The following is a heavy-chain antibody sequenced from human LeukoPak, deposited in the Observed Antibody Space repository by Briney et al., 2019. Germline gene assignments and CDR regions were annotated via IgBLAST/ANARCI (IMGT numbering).Heavy chain of an antibody. D-gene: IGHD5-12*01. CDR3: ARAYVEMATIIYWYFDL. Sequence: SETLSLTCTVPGGSISSSSYYWGWIRQPPGKGLEWIGSIYYSGSTYYNPSLKSRVTISVDTSKNQFSLKLSSVTAADTAVYYCARAYVEMATIIYWYFDLWGRGTLVTVSS. CDR2: IYYSGST. J-gene: IGHJ2*01. V-gene: IGHV4-39*01. CDR1: GGSISSSSYY.